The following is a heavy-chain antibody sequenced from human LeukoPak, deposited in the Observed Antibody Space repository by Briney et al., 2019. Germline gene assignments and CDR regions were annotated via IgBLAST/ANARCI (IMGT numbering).Heavy chain of an antibody. J-gene: IGHJ6*03. CDR3: ARDHDFWSGYQYYYYMDV. CDR2: IYTSGST. D-gene: IGHD3-3*01. CDR1: GGSISSYY. Sequence: SETLSLTCTVSGGSISSYYWSWIRQPAGKGLEWIGCIYTSGSTNYNPSLESRVTMSVDTSTNQFSLKLSSVTAADTAVYYCARDHDFWSGYQYYYYMDVWGKGTTVTVSS. V-gene: IGHV4-4*07.